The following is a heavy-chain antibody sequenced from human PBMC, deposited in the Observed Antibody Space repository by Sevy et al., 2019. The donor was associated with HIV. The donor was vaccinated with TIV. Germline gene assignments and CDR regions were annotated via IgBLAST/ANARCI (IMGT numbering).Heavy chain of an antibody. V-gene: IGHV3-11*06. CDR2: ISSGSTYI. D-gene: IGHD6-13*01. CDR3: AKDSRVYSSSHFDY. J-gene: IGHJ4*02. CDR1: GFTFSAYY. Sequence: GGPLRLSCEASGFTFSAYYMPWIRQAPGKGLEWVSYISSGSTYINYADSVKGRFTISRDNAKNSLYLQMNSLRAEDTAVYYCAKDSRVYSSSHFDYWGQGTLVTVSS.